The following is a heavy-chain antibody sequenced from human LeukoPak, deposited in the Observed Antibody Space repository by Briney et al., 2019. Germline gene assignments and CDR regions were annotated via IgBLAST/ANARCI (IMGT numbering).Heavy chain of an antibody. CDR2: IIPIFGTA. V-gene: IGHV1-69*13. D-gene: IGHD3-10*01. J-gene: IGHJ4*02. Sequence: SVKVSCKASGGIFSSYAISWVRQAPGQGLEWMGGIIPIFGTANYAQKFQGRVTITADESTSTAYMELSSLRSEDTAVYYCARTYYYGSGRLGSFDYWGQGTLVTVSS. CDR3: ARTYYYGSGRLGSFDY. CDR1: GGIFSSYA.